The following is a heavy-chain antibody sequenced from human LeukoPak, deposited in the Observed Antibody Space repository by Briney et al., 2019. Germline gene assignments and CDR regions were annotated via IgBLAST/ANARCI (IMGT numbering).Heavy chain of an antibody. D-gene: IGHD4-17*01. CDR2: ITSSLYI. CDR3: ASKPYGDYYFDY. Sequence: GGSLRLSCAASGFTFSSYSMNWVRQAPGKGLEWVSSITSSLYIYYADSVKGRFTISRDNAKNSLYLQMNSLRAEDTAVYYCASKPYGDYYFDYWGQGTLVTVSS. V-gene: IGHV3-21*01. J-gene: IGHJ4*02. CDR1: GFTFSSYS.